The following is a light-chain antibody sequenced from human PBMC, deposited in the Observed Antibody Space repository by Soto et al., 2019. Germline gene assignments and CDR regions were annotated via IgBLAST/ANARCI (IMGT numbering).Light chain of an antibody. CDR1: QSVHTF. CDR3: QQRFKWPLT. J-gene: IGKJ4*01. V-gene: IGKV3-11*01. CDR2: DTS. Sequence: EIVLTQSPGTLSLSPGVGATLSCRASQSVHTFLAWYQQKPGQSPRLLISDTSHRATGIPARFSGSGSGTDFTLTISSLEPEDFAVYYCQQRFKWPLTFGGGTRVEIK.